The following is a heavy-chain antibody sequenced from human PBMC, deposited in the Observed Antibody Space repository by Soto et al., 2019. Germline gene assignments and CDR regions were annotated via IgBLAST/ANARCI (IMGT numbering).Heavy chain of an antibody. Sequence: EVQLLESGGGLVQPGGSLRLSCAASGFSFSSYAMSWVRQAPGKGLEWVSTISGSGTGTYYADSVKGRFTISRDNSKNTLYLQMSSLRAEDTAVYYCAKDADQWLLYFHHWGQGTLVTVSS. D-gene: IGHD6-19*01. CDR1: GFSFSSYA. CDR2: ISGSGTGT. CDR3: AKDADQWLLYFHH. J-gene: IGHJ1*01. V-gene: IGHV3-23*01.